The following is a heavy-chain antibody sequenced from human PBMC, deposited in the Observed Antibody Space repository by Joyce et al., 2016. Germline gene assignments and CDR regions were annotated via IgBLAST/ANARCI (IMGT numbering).Heavy chain of an antibody. CDR1: GGTFSSYA. Sequence: QVHLVQSGAEVKKPGSSVRVSCEASGGTFSSYAFDWVRQAPGQGLEWIGRIIPVARTTNYAQNFQGRVTITADESTTTAYMELSSLRSDDTAVYYCATPEILDVSRRIDGYYFDSWGQGTLVTVSS. CDR3: ATPEILDVSRRIDGYYFDS. CDR2: IIPVARTT. V-gene: IGHV1-69*11. J-gene: IGHJ4*02. D-gene: IGHD3-3*01.